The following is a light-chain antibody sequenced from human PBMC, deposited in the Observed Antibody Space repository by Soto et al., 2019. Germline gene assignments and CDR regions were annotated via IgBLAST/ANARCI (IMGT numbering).Light chain of an antibody. CDR1: QPITKN. V-gene: IGKV1-39*01. CDR3: KQTFKTTPIT. Sequence: DIHLTQSPSSLSASVGDRVTISCRASQPITKNLNWYQQKTGKAPKLLIYGTSNLQTGVPSRFSGSGYGTDFTISISSLQPEDLATYYCKQTFKTTPITLGQGTRLEIK. CDR2: GTS. J-gene: IGKJ5*01.